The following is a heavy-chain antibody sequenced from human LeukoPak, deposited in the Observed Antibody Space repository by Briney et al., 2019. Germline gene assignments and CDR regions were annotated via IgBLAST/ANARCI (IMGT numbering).Heavy chain of an antibody. V-gene: IGHV3-15*01. CDR2: IKSKSDGGAT. Sequence: KSGGSLRLSCEASAVTFSKVWISWVRKAPGKGLEWVGRIKSKSDGGATDYAAPVKGRFTISRDDSKNTLYLQMNSLKTEDTAVYYCTTDSVDTTMVHFDYWGQGTLVTVSS. CDR3: TTDSVDTTMVHFDY. CDR1: AVTFSKVW. D-gene: IGHD5-18*01. J-gene: IGHJ4*02.